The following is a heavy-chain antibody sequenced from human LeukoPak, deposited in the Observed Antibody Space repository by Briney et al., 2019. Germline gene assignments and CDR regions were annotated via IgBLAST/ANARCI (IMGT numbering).Heavy chain of an antibody. Sequence: QPGGSLRLSCAASGFTFSSYEMNWARQAPGKGLEWLSYITSGGSTIYYADSVKGRFTISRDNAKNSLYLQMNSLRAGDTAVYYCARSSYFDYWGRGTLVAVSS. CDR2: ITSGGSTI. V-gene: IGHV3-48*03. J-gene: IGHJ4*02. CDR3: ARSSYFDY. CDR1: GFTFSSYE. D-gene: IGHD1-26*01.